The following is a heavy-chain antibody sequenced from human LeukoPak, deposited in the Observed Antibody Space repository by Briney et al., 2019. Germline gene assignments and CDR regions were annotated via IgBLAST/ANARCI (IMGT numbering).Heavy chain of an antibody. V-gene: IGHV3-74*01. CDR1: GFMFSKYA. CDR2: IRGDGSDA. D-gene: IGHD2/OR15-2a*01. Sequence: RGSLRPSCAASGFMFSKYAMSWVRHVPGKGLVWVSRIRGDGSDARYAESVKGRFTISRDNAKNTLYLQMNSLRDEDTAVYYCARDWFHAIDYWGQGTLVTVSS. CDR3: ARDWFHAIDY. J-gene: IGHJ4*02.